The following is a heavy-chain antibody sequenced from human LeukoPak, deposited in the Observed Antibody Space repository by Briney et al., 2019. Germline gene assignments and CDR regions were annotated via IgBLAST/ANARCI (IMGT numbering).Heavy chain of an antibody. Sequence: GAAVKVSCTASGVAFSSFAISWVRQAPGQGLEWMGGVIPIFGTANNGQKFQGRVTITADKSTSTAYMDVSSLGSEDTAVDSCAGATNGYFDYWGQGTLVTVSS. CDR1: GVAFSSFA. CDR3: AGATNGYFDY. D-gene: IGHD1-1*01. CDR2: VIPIFGTA. V-gene: IGHV1-69*06. J-gene: IGHJ4*02.